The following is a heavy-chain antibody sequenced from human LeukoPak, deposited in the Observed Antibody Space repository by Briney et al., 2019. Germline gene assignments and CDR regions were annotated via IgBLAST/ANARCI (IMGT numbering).Heavy chain of an antibody. Sequence: GGSLRLSCAASGFTFSGYWMSWVRQAPGKGLEWVANIKQDGSEKYYVDSVKGRFTISRDNAKNSLYLQMNSLRAEDTAVYYCARGEVDDYGDYYYYYGMDVWGQGTTVTVSS. V-gene: IGHV3-7*01. CDR1: GFTFSGYW. D-gene: IGHD4-17*01. CDR3: ARGEVDDYGDYYYYYGMDV. CDR2: IKQDGSEK. J-gene: IGHJ6*02.